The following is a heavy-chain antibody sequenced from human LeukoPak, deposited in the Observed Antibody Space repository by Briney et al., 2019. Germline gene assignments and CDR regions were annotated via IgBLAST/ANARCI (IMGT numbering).Heavy chain of an antibody. Sequence: GGSLRLSCVASAFTFRTYSMHWVRQAPGKGLEWVSCITSSGSTIFYADSVKGRFTISRDNAKNSLYLQMNSLRAEDTAVYYCARMGGGGYYFDYWGQGTLVTVSS. J-gene: IGHJ4*02. D-gene: IGHD1-26*01. CDR3: ARMGGGGYYFDY. CDR1: AFTFRTYS. V-gene: IGHV3-48*04. CDR2: ITSSGSTI.